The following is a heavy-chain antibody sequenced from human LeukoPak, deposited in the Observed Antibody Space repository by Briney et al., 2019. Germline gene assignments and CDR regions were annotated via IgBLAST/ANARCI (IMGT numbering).Heavy chain of an antibody. V-gene: IGHV1-2*02. CDR2: INPNSGGT. Sequence: ASVKVSCKASGYTFTGYYMHWVRQAPGQGLEWMGWINPNSGGTNYAQKFQGRVTMTRDTSISTAYMELSRLRSDDTAVYYCARETEYSSSSGSYYYYYYMDVWGKGTTVTVSS. D-gene: IGHD6-6*01. CDR1: GYTFTGYY. J-gene: IGHJ6*03. CDR3: ARETEYSSSSGSYYYYYYMDV.